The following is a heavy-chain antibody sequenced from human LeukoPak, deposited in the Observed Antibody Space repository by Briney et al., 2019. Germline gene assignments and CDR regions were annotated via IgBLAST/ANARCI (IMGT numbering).Heavy chain of an antibody. CDR3: TRIFGYYYFYMDV. CDR2: IRTEDYDGAT. Sequence: GGSLRLSCAASGFTFGDYAMSWVRQAPGKGLEWVGFIRTEDYDGATDYGAAVKGRFTTSRDYSKNIAYLQMNSLNTEDTGIYFCTRIFGYYYFYMDVWGKGTTVIVSS. J-gene: IGHJ6*03. CDR1: GFTFGDYA. V-gene: IGHV3-49*04. D-gene: IGHD3-16*01.